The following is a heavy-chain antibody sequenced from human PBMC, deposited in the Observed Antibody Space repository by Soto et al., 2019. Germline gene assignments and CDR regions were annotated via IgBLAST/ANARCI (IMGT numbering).Heavy chain of an antibody. J-gene: IGHJ4*02. D-gene: IGHD4-17*01. V-gene: IGHV1-24*01. CDR2: FDPEDGET. Sequence: GASVKVSWKVSGNTLTELSMHWGRQAPGKGLEWMGGFDPEDGETIYAQKFQGRVTMTEDTSTDTAYMELSSLGSEDTAVYYCARDQDYGGNSDGYWGQGTLVIVSS. CDR3: ARDQDYGGNSDGY. CDR1: GNTLTELS.